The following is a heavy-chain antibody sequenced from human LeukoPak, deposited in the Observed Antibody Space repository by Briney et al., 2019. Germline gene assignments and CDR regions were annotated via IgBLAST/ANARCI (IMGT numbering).Heavy chain of an antibody. CDR3: AKDGSWGDYYFYFYIDV. J-gene: IGHJ6*03. Sequence: PGGSLRLSCEASGFTFNNSAMSWVRQAPGKGLEWVSGISASGHYTYNADSAKGRFTISRDNFKNTLYLQMSSLRDEDTALYYCAKDGSWGDYYFYFYIDVWGKGTTVTVSS. CDR1: GFTFNNSA. V-gene: IGHV3-23*01. CDR2: ISASGHYT. D-gene: IGHD3-16*01.